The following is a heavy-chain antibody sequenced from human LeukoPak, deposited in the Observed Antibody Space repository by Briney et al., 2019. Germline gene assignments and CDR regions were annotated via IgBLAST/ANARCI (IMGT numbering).Heavy chain of an antibody. CDR3: AKTTVTSEEYFYYYMDV. CDR2: IITYIGNT. V-gene: IGHV1-18*01. Sequence: ASVKVSFKTSGYTFTSYGLSWVRQAPGQGLEWMGWIITYIGNTYYSQKLQGRVTMTTDTSTSTAYMELRSLRSDDTAVYYCAKTTVTSEEYFYYYMDVWGKGTTVTVSS. J-gene: IGHJ6*03. D-gene: IGHD4-17*01. CDR1: GYTFTSYG.